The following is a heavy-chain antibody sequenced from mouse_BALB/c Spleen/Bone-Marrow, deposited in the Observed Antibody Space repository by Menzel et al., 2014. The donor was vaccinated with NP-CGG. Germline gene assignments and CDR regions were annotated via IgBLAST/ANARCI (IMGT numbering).Heavy chain of an antibody. D-gene: IGHD4-1*01. CDR3: ATDIDNESDGGGTMDY. CDR1: GFTFSDYY. CDR2: IRNKAYGDTT. V-gene: IGHV7-3*02. J-gene: IGHJ4*01. Sequence: DVKLVESGGGLVQPGGFLRLSCATSGFTFSDYYISCVRQPPGKALEWLGFIRNKAYGDTTEYSASVKGLFTISRDNSQSVLYLQVNTLRAEDNDTYYCATDIDNESDGGGTMDYWDQGTSVTVSS.